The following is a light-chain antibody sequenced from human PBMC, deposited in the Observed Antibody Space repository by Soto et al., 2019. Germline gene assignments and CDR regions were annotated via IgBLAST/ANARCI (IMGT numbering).Light chain of an antibody. Sequence: IHLTQSPSSLSASFGDRATISFRASQDISTHLAWFAQKPGRAPQLLIYAASTLHSGVPSRFSGSGSGTDFTLTISSLQPEDFATYYCQHLNTYPITFGPGTRLEIK. V-gene: IGKV1-9*01. CDR3: QHLNTYPIT. J-gene: IGKJ5*01. CDR1: QDISTH. CDR2: AAS.